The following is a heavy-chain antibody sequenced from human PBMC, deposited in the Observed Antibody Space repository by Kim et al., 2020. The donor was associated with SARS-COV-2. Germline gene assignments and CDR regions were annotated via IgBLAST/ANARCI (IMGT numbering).Heavy chain of an antibody. CDR2: INPNSGGT. CDR1: GYTFIGHH. D-gene: IGHD6-19*01. Sequence: ASVKVSCKASGYTFIGHHIYWVRQAPGQGLEWMGWINPNSGGTNYAQKFQGRVTITRDTSITTAYMEVTSLTSDDTAVYYCARGGGSGCKGWFETLGQG. V-gene: IGHV1-2*02. J-gene: IGHJ5*02. CDR3: ARGGGSGCKGWFET.